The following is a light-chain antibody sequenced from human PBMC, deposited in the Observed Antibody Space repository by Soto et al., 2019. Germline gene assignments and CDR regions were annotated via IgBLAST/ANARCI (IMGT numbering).Light chain of an antibody. CDR3: QQYKTYPPT. CDR2: EAS. V-gene: IGKV1-6*01. Sequence: AIQMTQSPDSLAASVRDRVTITCRASQDIRNDLGWYQQQPGKAPTLLIHEASILASGVPPRFSGTGSATEFTLTIASLQSDDFATYYCQQYKTYPPTFGQGTKVDI. J-gene: IGKJ1*01. CDR1: QDIRND.